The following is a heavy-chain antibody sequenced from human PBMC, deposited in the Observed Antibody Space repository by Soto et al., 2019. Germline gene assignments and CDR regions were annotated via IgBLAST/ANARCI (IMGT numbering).Heavy chain of an antibody. Sequence: EVQLLESGGGLVQPGESLRLSCAASGFTFDDYPMSWVRQTPGQGPEWISVVTSGGGAAYYADSVKGRFTVSRDNSGNTMYLQMDGLRVDDTAIYSCVRGPRLWSYFDYWGQGVLVTVSS. CDR1: GFTFDDYP. V-gene: IGHV3-23*03. CDR3: VRGPRLWSYFDY. J-gene: IGHJ4*02. CDR2: VTSGGGAA. D-gene: IGHD5-18*01.